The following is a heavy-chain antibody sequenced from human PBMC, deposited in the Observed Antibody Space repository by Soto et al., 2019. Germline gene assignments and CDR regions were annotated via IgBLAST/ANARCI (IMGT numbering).Heavy chain of an antibody. J-gene: IGHJ4*02. CDR1: GGSIISYY. Sequence: PSETLSLTCTVSGGSIISYYWSWIRQPPGKGLEWIGYIYYSGSTNYNPSLKSRVTISVDTSKNQFSLKLSSVTAADTAVYYCARLAGGELSPDFDYWGQGTLVTVSS. V-gene: IGHV4-59*08. CDR3: ARLAGGELSPDFDY. D-gene: IGHD3-16*02. CDR2: IYYSGST.